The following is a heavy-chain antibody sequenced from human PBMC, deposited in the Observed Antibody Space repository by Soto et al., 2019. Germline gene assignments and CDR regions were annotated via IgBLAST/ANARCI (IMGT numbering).Heavy chain of an antibody. D-gene: IGHD4-17*01. CDR1: GYSFTIYW. CDR3: AIPAKTVAGHFDL. CDR2: IYPRDSDT. Sequence: GESMMISCQVSGYSFTIYWIDWVRQMPGKSLEWMGIIYPRDSDTRYSPSFQGQVTISADQTSNTAYLQWDSRKASDTAIYYGAIPAKTVAGHFDLWGERIPVSVAS. V-gene: IGHV5-51*01. J-gene: IGHJ4*02.